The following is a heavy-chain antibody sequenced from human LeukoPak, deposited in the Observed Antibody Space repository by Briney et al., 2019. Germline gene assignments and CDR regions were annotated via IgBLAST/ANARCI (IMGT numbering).Heavy chain of an antibody. CDR3: ARTYYYDSSGYYLGY. CDR2: INHSGST. D-gene: IGHD3-22*01. V-gene: IGHV4-34*01. J-gene: IGHJ4*02. Sequence: SETLSLTCAVYGGSFSGYYWSWIRQPPGKGLEWIGEINHSGSTYYNPSLKSRVTISVDTSKNQFSLKLSSVTAADTAVYYCARTYYYDSSGYYLGYWGQGTLVTVSS. CDR1: GGSFSGYY.